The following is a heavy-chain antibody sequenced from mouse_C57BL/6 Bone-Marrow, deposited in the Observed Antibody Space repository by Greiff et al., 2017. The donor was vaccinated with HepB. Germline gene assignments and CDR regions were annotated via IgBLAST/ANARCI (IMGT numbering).Heavy chain of an antibody. V-gene: IGHV1-69*01. CDR3: AILYDYAFAY. D-gene: IGHD2-4*01. CDR1: GYTFTSYW. CDR2: IDPSDSYT. Sequence: QVQLQQPGAELVMPGASVKLSCKASGYTFTSYWMHWVKQRPGQGLEWIGEIDPSDSYTNYNQKFKGKSTFTVDKSSSTAYMQLSILTSEDSAVYCGAILYDYAFAYWGQGTLVTVSA. J-gene: IGHJ3*01.